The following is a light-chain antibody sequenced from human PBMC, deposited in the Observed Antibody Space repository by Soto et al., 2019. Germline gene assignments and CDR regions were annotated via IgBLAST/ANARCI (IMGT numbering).Light chain of an antibody. CDR3: AAWDSGLSGWV. CDR1: SSNIERNT. Sequence: QSVVTQPPSASGTPGQRVTISCSGSSSNIERNTVDWYQQLPGTAPQLLIYASNQRPSGVPDRFSGSKSGPSASLAISGLQSEDEADYYCAAWDSGLSGWVFGGGTKLTVL. J-gene: IGLJ3*02. CDR2: ASN. V-gene: IGLV1-44*01.